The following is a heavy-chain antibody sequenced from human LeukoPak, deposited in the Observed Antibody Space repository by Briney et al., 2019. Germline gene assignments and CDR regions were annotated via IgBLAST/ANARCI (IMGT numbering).Heavy chain of an antibody. Sequence: SETLSLTFTVSGGSISDYYWSWIRQPPGKGLEWIGYIYYSGSTYYNPSLKSRVTISVDTSKNQFSLKLSSVTAADTAVYYCARDWDYDSSGYHYFDYWGQGTLVTVSS. J-gene: IGHJ4*02. CDR1: GGSISDYY. CDR3: ARDWDYDSSGYHYFDY. CDR2: IYYSGST. V-gene: IGHV4-30-4*01. D-gene: IGHD3-22*01.